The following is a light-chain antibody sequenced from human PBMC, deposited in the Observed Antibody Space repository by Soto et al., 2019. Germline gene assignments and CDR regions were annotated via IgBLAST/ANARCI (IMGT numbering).Light chain of an antibody. Sequence: DIHITHSPSTLSSSVVDIFTITCRASQSISGWLAWYQQKPGKAPKLLIYKASTLKSGVPSRFSGSGSGTEFTLTISSLQPDDFATYYCQHYNSYSEAFGQGTKVDIK. V-gene: IGKV1-5*03. CDR3: QHYNSYSEA. CDR2: KAS. J-gene: IGKJ1*01. CDR1: QSISGW.